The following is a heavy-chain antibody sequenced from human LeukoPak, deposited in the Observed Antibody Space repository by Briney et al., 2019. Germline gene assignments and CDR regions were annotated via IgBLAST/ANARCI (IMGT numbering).Heavy chain of an antibody. J-gene: IGHJ5*02. Sequence: PSETLSLTCTVSGDSISSYYWSWIRQPPGKGLEWIGYLSYSGTSNYNPSLKSRLTISIDTSHNQFSLKLTSVTAADTAVYFCARGVNWIDPWGQGTLVTVSS. CDR3: ARGVNWIDP. D-gene: IGHD6-6*01. V-gene: IGHV4-59*01. CDR1: GDSISSYY. CDR2: LSYSGTS.